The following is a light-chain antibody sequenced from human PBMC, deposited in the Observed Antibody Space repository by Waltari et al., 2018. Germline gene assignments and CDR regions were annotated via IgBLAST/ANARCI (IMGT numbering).Light chain of an antibody. CDR2: RNH. CDR1: SSHIGRND. CDR3: ATWDGSLTAWV. J-gene: IGLJ3*02. Sequence: QSVLTQPPSASGTPGQRVPTSRSGGSSHIGRNDVYWYQQFPGTAPKLPVYRNHERPSGVPDRISGSKSGTSASLAISGLRSEDEADYYCATWDGSLTAWVFGGGTKLTVL. V-gene: IGLV1-47*01.